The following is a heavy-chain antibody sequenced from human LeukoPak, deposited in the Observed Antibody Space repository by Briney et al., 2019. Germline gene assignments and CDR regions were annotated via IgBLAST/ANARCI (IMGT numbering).Heavy chain of an antibody. CDR2: ITPCSDII. J-gene: IGHJ4*02. D-gene: IGHD3-3*01. CDR3: ARVVPGVTGGDY. CDR1: GFSFSNYY. Sequence: AGGSLSLSCAVYGFSFSNYYMIWVRQAPGKGLECMSYITPCSDIIHYADSVKGRFAVSRHNAKNLLYLQMNSLRVGDTALYYCARVVPGVTGGDYWGRGTLVSVSS. V-gene: IGHV3-48*01.